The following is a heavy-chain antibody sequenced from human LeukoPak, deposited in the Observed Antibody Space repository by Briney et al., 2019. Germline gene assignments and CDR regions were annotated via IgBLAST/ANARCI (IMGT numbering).Heavy chain of an antibody. CDR2: IRSKANSYAT. D-gene: IGHD4-17*01. J-gene: IGHJ6*03. V-gene: IGHV3-73*01. CDR1: GFTFSSYS. CDR3: TSPTTGTGLYYYYMDV. Sequence: PGGSLRLSCAASGFTFSSYSMNWVRQASGKGLEWVGRIRSKANSYATAYAASVKGRFTISRDDSKNTAYLQMNSLKTEDTAVYYCTSPTTGTGLYYYYMDVWGKGTTVTVSS.